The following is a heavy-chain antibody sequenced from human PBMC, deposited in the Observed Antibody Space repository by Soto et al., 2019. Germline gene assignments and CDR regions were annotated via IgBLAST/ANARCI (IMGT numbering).Heavy chain of an antibody. D-gene: IGHD3-10*01. J-gene: IGHJ3*02. CDR2: IYSGGST. V-gene: IGHV3-66*01. CDR3: ASAQASSVVINDAFDI. CDR1: GFTVSSNY. Sequence: PGGSLRLSIAASGFTVSSNYMSWVRQAPGKGLEWVSVIYSGGSTYYADSVKGRFTISRDNSKNTLYLQMNSLRAEDTAVYYCASAQASSVVINDAFDIWGQGTMVTVSS.